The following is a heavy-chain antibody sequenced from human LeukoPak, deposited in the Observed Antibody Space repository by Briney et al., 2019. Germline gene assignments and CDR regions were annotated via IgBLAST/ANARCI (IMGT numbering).Heavy chain of an antibody. CDR2: IGGKASGGTS. Sequence: GSLRLSCRASGFTFGDYGMSWVRQAPGKGLEWVGFIGGKASGGTSEYAAAVKGRFSISRDESKSIAYLQMNSLKTEDAAVYYCTADQFFWGQGTLVTVSP. D-gene: IGHD3-3*01. J-gene: IGHJ4*02. CDR3: TADQFF. V-gene: IGHV3-49*04. CDR1: GFTFGDYG.